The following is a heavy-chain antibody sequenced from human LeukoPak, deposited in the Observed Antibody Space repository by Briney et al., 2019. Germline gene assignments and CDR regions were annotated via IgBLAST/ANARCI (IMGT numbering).Heavy chain of an antibody. J-gene: IGHJ4*02. D-gene: IGHD6-19*01. Sequence: GGSLRLSCAASGFTFSSYSMNWVRQAPGKGLEWVSYISSSSSTIYYADSVKGRFTISRDNAKNSLYLQMNSLRAEDTAVYYCARSRTVAGTLLGYWGQGNLVTVSS. CDR3: ARSRTVAGTLLGY. CDR1: GFTFSSYS. CDR2: ISSSSSTI. V-gene: IGHV3-48*01.